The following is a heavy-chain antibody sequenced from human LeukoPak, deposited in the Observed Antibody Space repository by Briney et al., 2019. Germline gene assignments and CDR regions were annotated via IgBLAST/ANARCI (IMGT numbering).Heavy chain of an antibody. J-gene: IGHJ3*02. CDR2: IDPSDSYT. CDR3: LAGDAFDI. Sequence: GASLQISCQGSGSIFTSYWISWVRRLPGKGREWMGRIDPSDSYTNYSPSFQGHVTISADKSISTAYLQWSSLKASDTAMYYCLAGDAFDIWGQGTMVTVSS. V-gene: IGHV5-10-1*01. CDR1: GSIFTSYW.